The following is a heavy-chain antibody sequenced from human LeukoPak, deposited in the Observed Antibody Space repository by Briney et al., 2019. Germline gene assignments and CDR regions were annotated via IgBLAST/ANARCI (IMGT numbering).Heavy chain of an antibody. Sequence: GASVKVSCKASGGTFSSYAISWVRQAPGQGLEWMGGIIPIFGTANYAQKFQGRVTITTDESTSTAYMELSSLRSEDTAVYYCARAQILEAAAYYYYYMDVWGKGTTVTVSS. CDR3: ARAQILEAAAYYYYYMDV. CDR1: GGTFSSYA. D-gene: IGHD2-15*01. J-gene: IGHJ6*03. CDR2: IIPIFGTA. V-gene: IGHV1-69*05.